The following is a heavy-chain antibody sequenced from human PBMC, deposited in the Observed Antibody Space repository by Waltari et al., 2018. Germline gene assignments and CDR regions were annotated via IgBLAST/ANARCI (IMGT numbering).Heavy chain of an antibody. V-gene: IGHV3-23*01. D-gene: IGHD2-15*01. CDR1: GCTFNNYA. Sequence: EVQLLESGGGLVQPGGSLRLSCPASGCTFNNYAIWVRQAPGQGLEWVSAISGGGDITKYADSVKGRFTISRDNSQNTLYLQMNSLRAEDTAVYYCARRYCRGGSCYQWFDYWGQGTLVTVSS. CDR3: ARRYCRGGSCYQWFDY. J-gene: IGHJ4*02. CDR2: ISGGGDIT.